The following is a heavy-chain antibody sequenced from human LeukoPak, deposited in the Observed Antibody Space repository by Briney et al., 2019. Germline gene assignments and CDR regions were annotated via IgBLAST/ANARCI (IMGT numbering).Heavy chain of an antibody. CDR1: GYSISSGYF. CDR3: ARHESFRSSWKY. D-gene: IGHD6-13*01. Sequence: SETLSLTCTASGYSISSGYFWTWIRQPPGKGLEWIGEINHSGSTNYSPSPKSRVTISADTSKNQFSLRLSSVTAADTALYYCARHESFRSSWKYWGQGTLVTVSS. CDR2: INHSGST. J-gene: IGHJ4*02. V-gene: IGHV4-38-2*02.